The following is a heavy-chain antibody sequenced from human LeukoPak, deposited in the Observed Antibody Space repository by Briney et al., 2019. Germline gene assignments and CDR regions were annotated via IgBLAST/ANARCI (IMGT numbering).Heavy chain of an antibody. Sequence: ASVKVSCKASGYTFTSYGISWVRQAPGQGLEWMGWISAYNGNTNYAQKLQGRVTMTTDTSTSTAYMELRSLRSDDTAVYYCARDGRFGDSHPPPQSYWGQGTLVTVSS. CDR2: ISAYNGNT. CDR3: ARDGRFGDSHPPPQSY. CDR1: GYTFTSYG. J-gene: IGHJ4*02. V-gene: IGHV1-18*01. D-gene: IGHD3-10*01.